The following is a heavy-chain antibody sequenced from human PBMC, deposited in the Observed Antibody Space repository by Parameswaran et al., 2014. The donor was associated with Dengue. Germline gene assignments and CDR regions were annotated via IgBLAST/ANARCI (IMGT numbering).Heavy chain of an antibody. D-gene: IGHD6-13*01. Sequence: WVRQAPGQGLEWMGWISAYNGNTNYAQKLQGRVTMTTDTSTSTAYMELRSLRSDDTAVYYCARGMSSSWFLGGHPFDYWGQGTLVTVSS. CDR3: ARGMSSSWFLGGHPFDY. J-gene: IGHJ4*02. V-gene: IGHV1-18*01. CDR2: ISAYNGNT.